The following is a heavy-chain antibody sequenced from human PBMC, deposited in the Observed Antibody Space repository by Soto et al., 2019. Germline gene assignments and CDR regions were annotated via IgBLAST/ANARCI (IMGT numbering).Heavy chain of an antibody. Sequence: QVQLVLSGAEVKKPGASVKVSCKASGYAFSTYGISWVRQAPGQGLEWMGWVSGYTGNRSYAQKFQYRVTMTTDTSTSTAYMELRSLRSDDTAVYFCARGAAAVWFDPWGQGTLVTVSS. V-gene: IGHV1-18*01. CDR2: VSGYTGNR. CDR1: GYAFSTYG. J-gene: IGHJ5*02. CDR3: ARGAAAVWFDP. D-gene: IGHD6-13*01.